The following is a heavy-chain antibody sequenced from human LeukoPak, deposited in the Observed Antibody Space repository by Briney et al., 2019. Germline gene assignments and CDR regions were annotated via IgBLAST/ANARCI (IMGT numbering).Heavy chain of an antibody. CDR3: ARVGPMVTVDY. Sequence: ASVTVSCKASGYTFTSYDINWVRQATGQGLEWMGWMNPNSGNTGYAQKFQGRVTMTRNTSISTAYMELSGLRSEDTAVYYCARVGPMVTVDYWGQGTLVTVSS. V-gene: IGHV1-8*01. J-gene: IGHJ4*02. CDR2: MNPNSGNT. CDR1: GYTFTSYD. D-gene: IGHD2-21*02.